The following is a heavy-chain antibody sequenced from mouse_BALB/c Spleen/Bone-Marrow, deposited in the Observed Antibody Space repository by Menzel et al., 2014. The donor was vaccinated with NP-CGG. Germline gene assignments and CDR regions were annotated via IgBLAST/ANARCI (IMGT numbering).Heavy chain of an antibody. CDR1: GYSITSGYS. J-gene: IGHJ3*01. Sequence: EVKLLESGPDLVKPSQSLSLTCTVTGYSITSGYSWLWIRQFPVNKLEWMVYIHYSGSTNYTSSLKSRISIARDTSKNQFFRQLNSVTTEDTAKYDCARDYYGWFAYWGQGTLVTVAA. V-gene: IGHV3-1*02. CDR3: ARDYYGWFAY. CDR2: IHYSGST. D-gene: IGHD1-1*01.